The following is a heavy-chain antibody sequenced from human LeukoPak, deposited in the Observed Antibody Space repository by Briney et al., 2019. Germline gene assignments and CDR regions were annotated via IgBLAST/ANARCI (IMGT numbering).Heavy chain of an antibody. CDR1: GFTFSSSA. D-gene: IGHD2-15*01. J-gene: IGHJ4*02. CDR2: ISNNGGYT. CDR3: AKQLGYCSDGSCYFPY. V-gene: IGHV3-23*01. Sequence: SGGSLRLSCAASGFTFSSSAMSWVRQAPGKGLEWVSAISNNGGYTYYADSVQGRLTISRDNSKSTLCLQMNSLRAEDTAVYYCAKQLGYCSDGSCYFPYWGQGTLVTVSP.